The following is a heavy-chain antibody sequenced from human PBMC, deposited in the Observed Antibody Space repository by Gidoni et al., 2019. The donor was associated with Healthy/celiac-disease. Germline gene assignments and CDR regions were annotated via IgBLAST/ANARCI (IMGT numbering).Heavy chain of an antibody. Sequence: EVRLLESGGGLIPPGGSLRLFCAASGFTVSSHYMSWVGQAPGKGLGWVSVIYSGGSTYYADSVKGRFTISRDNSKNTLYLQMNSLRAEDTAVYYCARDRIAVAGSYYMDVWGKGTTVTVSS. D-gene: IGHD6-19*01. CDR1: GFTVSSHY. J-gene: IGHJ6*03. V-gene: IGHV3-53*01. CDR3: ARDRIAVAGSYYMDV. CDR2: IYSGGST.